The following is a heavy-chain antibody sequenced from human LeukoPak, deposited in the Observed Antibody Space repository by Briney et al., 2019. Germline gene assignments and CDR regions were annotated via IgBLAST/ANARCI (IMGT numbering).Heavy chain of an antibody. D-gene: IGHD3-10*01. V-gene: IGHV4-30-4*01. J-gene: IGHJ4*02. CDR2: IYYSGST. Sequence: SETLSLTCTVSGGSISSRDYYWSWIRQPPGTGLEWIGYIYYSGSTYYNPSLKSRLTISIDTSKNQFSLRLSSVTAADTAVYYCARGIYGSGSSYLHYWGQGTLVTVSS. CDR3: ARGIYGSGSSYLHY. CDR1: GGSISSRDYY.